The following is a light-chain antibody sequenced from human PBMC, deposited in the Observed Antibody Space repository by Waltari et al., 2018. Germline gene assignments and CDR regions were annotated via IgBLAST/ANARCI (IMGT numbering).Light chain of an antibody. Sequence: DIQMTQSPSSVSASVGDGVTITCRAIQDISRSLAWYQQKPGKAPKLLITVTSSLQSGVPSRFSGRGSGTDFTLTISSLQPEDFATYYCQQGKTFPFVFGQGTRLEIK. CDR2: VTS. CDR3: QQGKTFPFV. J-gene: IGKJ2*01. CDR1: QDISRS. V-gene: IGKV1-12*01.